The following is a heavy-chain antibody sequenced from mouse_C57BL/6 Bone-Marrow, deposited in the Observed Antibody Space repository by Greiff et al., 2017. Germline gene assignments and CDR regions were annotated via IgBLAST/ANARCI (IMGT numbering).Heavy chain of an antibody. Sequence: QVQLQQPGAELVMPGASVKLSCKASGYTFTSYWMHWVKQRPGQGLEWIGEIDPSDSYTNYNQKFKGKSPLTVDKSSSTAYMQLSSLTSEDSAVYYCAREGNYYGSSHFDYWGQGTTLTVSS. CDR3: AREGNYYGSSHFDY. V-gene: IGHV1-69*01. J-gene: IGHJ2*01. CDR1: GYTFTSYW. D-gene: IGHD1-1*01. CDR2: IDPSDSYT.